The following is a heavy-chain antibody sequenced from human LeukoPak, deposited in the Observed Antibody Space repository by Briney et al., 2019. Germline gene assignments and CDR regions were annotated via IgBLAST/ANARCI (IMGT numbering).Heavy chain of an antibody. Sequence: GGSLRLSCAASGFTFSTYWMSWVRQAPGKGLEWVANIRQDGSKIYYVDSVKGRFTISRDNAKNSLYLQMNNLRAEDTAVYYCARDPHTIFGVAVFFDYWGQGTLVTVSS. J-gene: IGHJ4*02. V-gene: IGHV3-7*01. CDR1: GFTFSTYW. CDR3: ARDPHTIFGVAVFFDY. D-gene: IGHD3-3*01. CDR2: IRQDGSKI.